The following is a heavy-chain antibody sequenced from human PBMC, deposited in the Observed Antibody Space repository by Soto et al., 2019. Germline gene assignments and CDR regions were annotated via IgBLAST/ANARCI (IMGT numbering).Heavy chain of an antibody. J-gene: IGHJ4*02. Sequence: PSETLSLTCAVSGYSISSCYYWGWIRQPPGKGLEWIGSIYHSGSTYYNPSLKSRVTISVDTSKNQFSLKLSSVTAADTAVYYCAITYYYDSSGYYPNPFDYWGQGTLVTVSS. D-gene: IGHD3-22*01. CDR3: AITYYYDSSGYYPNPFDY. CDR1: GYSISSCYY. V-gene: IGHV4-38-2*01. CDR2: IYHSGST.